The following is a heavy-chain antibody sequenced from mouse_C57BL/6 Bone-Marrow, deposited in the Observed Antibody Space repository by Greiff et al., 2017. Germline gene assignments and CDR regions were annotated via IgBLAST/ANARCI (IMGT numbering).Heavy chain of an antibody. J-gene: IGHJ2*01. CDR1: GYTFTSYW. Sequence: QVQLQQSGAELAKPGASVKLSCKASGYTFTSYWMHWVKQRPGQGLEWIGYINPSSGYTKYNQKFKDKAKLTADKSSSTAYMQLSILTYEDSAVYYCARRYYYGSHDYWGQGTTLTVAS. CDR3: ARRYYYGSHDY. D-gene: IGHD1-1*01. V-gene: IGHV1-7*01. CDR2: INPSSGYT.